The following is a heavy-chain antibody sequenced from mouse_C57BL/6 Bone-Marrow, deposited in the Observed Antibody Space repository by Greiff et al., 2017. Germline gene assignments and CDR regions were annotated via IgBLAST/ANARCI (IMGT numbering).Heavy chain of an antibody. CDR3: ARDLPITTAYAMDY. Sequence: QVQLQQSGPELVKPGASVKISCKASGYAFSSSWMNWVKQRPGKGLEWIGRIYPGDGDTNYNGKFKGKATLTADKSSSTAYMQLSSLASEDSAVYFCARDLPITTAYAMDYRGQGTSVTVSS. CDR2: IYPGDGDT. D-gene: IGHD1-2*01. V-gene: IGHV1-82*01. CDR1: GYAFSSSW. J-gene: IGHJ4*01.